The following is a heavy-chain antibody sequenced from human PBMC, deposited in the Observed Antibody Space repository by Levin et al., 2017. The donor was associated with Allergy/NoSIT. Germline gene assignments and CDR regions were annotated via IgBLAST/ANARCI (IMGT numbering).Heavy chain of an antibody. CDR3: AKLNVRAVLIFRGMDV. CDR1: GGSFSGNY. CDR2: ISQSGST. Sequence: SETLSLTCAVSGGSFSGNYWTWIRQPPGKGLEWIGEISQSGSTNYNPSLKTRVTISVDTSKNQFSLKLTSVTAADTAVYYCAKLNVRAVLIFRGMDVWGQGTTVTVSS. J-gene: IGHJ6*02. D-gene: IGHD3-10*02. V-gene: IGHV4-34*01.